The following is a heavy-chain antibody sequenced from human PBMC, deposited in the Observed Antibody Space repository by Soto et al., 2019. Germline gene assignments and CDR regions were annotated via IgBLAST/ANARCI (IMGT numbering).Heavy chain of an antibody. CDR3: AKCVSFHRNFYNYMDV. V-gene: IGHV3-30*18. CDR1: GFTFSSYG. Sequence: QLVESGGGVVQPGRSLRLSCAASGFTFSSYGMHWVRQAPGKGLEWVAVISSDESDKYYADSVRGRFTISRDNSKNTLYLQMNSLRAEDTGMYYCAKCVSFHRNFYNYMDVWGKGTTVTVSS. CDR2: ISSDESDK. J-gene: IGHJ6*03.